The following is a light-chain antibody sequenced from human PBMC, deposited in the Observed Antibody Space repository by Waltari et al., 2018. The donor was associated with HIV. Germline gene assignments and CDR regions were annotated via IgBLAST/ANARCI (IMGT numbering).Light chain of an antibody. CDR2: EVS. V-gene: IGLV2-8*01. J-gene: IGLJ1*01. Sequence: QSALTQPPSASGSPGQSVTISCTGTSRDVGGYNYVSWYQQNPGKAPKLMIYEVSKRPSGVPARFSGSKSCNTPSRTVSGLQAEDEADYYCSSYAGRNNFNVFGTGTKVTVL. CDR3: SSYAGRNNFNV. CDR1: SRDVGGYNY.